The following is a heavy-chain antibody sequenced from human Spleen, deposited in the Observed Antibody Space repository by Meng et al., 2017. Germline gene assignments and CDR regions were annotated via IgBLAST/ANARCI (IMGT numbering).Heavy chain of an antibody. CDR3: ARDTLDYGDYRYYYYGTDV. Sequence: ASVKVSCKASGYSFTGNYIHWVRQAPGQGLEWMGYINPNSGGTISAQKFQGRVTMTRDTSISTAYMELSRLTSDDTAVYYCARDTLDYGDYRYYYYGTDVWGQGTTVTVSS. D-gene: IGHD4-17*01. CDR2: INPNSGGT. V-gene: IGHV1-2*02. J-gene: IGHJ6*02. CDR1: GYSFTGNY.